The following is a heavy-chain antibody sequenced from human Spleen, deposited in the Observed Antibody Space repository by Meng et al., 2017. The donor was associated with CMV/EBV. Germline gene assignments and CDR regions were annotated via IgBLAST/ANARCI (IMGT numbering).Heavy chain of an antibody. Sequence: QVQVQQSGPGRGKTSGALSLTCTVSGGSISSSSYFWALTRQPPGEGLEWIGSVVYSGTTYYTSSLKSRVSISVDTSKNQFSLKLSSVTAADTAVYYCARHHHSPTFDYWGQGTLVTVSS. V-gene: IGHV4-39*01. CDR2: VVYSGTT. CDR3: ARHHHSPTFDY. D-gene: IGHD1-14*01. J-gene: IGHJ4*02. CDR1: GGSISSSSYF.